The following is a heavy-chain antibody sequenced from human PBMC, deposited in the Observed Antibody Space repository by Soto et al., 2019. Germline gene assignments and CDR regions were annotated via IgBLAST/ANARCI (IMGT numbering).Heavy chain of an antibody. CDR2: IYWDGDR. J-gene: IGHJ6*02. CDR3: VHSRCGGDCLQSYSSHYYYGMDI. D-gene: IGHD2-21*02. Sequence: QITLKESGPTLVKPTQTLTLTCTFSGFSLSTGGMGVGWIRQPPGKALEWLALIYWDGDRRYRPSLMSRLTSAKDTSKRQVVLRLTNMEPVDTATYYCVHSRCGGDCLQSYSSHYYYGMDIWGQGTTVTVSS. V-gene: IGHV2-5*02. CDR1: GFSLSTGGMG.